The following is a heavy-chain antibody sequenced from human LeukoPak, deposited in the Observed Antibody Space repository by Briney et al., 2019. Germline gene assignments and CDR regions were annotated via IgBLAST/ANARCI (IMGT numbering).Heavy chain of an antibody. D-gene: IGHD3-22*01. CDR2: ITGNALNT. Sequence: GGSLRLSCAASGFTFSNYAMSWVRQAPGKGLEWVSSITGNALNTYQADFIKGRFTISRDDSKNTLYLHLSSLRVEDTAVYYCAKLQDFYDNSGYSYFDNWGQGTLVTVSS. J-gene: IGHJ4*02. CDR1: GFTFSNYA. V-gene: IGHV3-23*01. CDR3: AKLQDFYDNSGYSYFDN.